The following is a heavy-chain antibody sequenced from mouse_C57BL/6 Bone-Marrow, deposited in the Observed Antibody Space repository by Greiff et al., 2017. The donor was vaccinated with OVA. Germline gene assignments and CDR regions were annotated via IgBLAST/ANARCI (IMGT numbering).Heavy chain of an antibody. D-gene: IGHD1-1*01. CDR3: AREGSPYGSSSAWFAY. J-gene: IGHJ3*01. Sequence: VQLQQPGAELVKPGASVKLSCKASGYTFTSYWMQWVKQRPGQGLEWIGEIDPSDSYTNYNQKFKGQATLTVDTSSSTAYMQLSRLTSGDSAVYYCAREGSPYGSSSAWFAYWGQGTLVTVSA. CDR2: IDPSDSYT. V-gene: IGHV1-50*01. CDR1: GYTFTSYW.